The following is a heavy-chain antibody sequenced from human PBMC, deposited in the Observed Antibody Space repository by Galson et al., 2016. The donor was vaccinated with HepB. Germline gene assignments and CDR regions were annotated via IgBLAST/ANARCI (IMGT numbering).Heavy chain of an antibody. Sequence: SVKVSCKASGYNFKSYGISWVRQAPGQGLEWMGWISGYNGDTKYAEKLQDRVTMTTDTSTSTAYMEVRSRRSDDTAVYYCARESYDILTGYSPSDYWGQGTLVTVSS. J-gene: IGHJ4*02. D-gene: IGHD3-9*01. V-gene: IGHV1-18*01. CDR3: ARESYDILTGYSPSDY. CDR2: ISGYNGDT. CDR1: GYNFKSYG.